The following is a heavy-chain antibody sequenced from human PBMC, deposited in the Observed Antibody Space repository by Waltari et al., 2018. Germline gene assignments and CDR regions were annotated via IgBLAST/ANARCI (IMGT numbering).Heavy chain of an antibody. V-gene: IGHV1-69*08. CDR1: GGTFSSYA. CDR3: ARAPWYDSSGYSGGYFDY. D-gene: IGHD3-22*01. J-gene: IGHJ4*02. CDR2: IIPSLGTA. Sequence: QVQLVQSGAEMKKPGSSVKVSCKASGGTFSSYAISWVRQAPGQGLEWMGRIIPSLGTANYAQKFQGRVTITADKSMSTAYMELSSLRSEDTAVYYCARAPWYDSSGYSGGYFDYWGQGTLVTVSS.